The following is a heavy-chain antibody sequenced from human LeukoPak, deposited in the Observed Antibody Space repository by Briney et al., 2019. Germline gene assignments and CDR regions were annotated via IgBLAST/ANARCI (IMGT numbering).Heavy chain of an antibody. D-gene: IGHD6-13*01. Sequence: GGSLRLSCAASGFTFSSNWMSWVRQAPGKGLEWVANIKQDGSEKYYVDSVKGRFTISRDNAKNSLYLQMNSLRAEDTAVYYCARESYSSSWDGNFDFWGQGTLVTVSS. CDR1: GFTFSSNW. CDR2: IKQDGSEK. V-gene: IGHV3-7*01. J-gene: IGHJ4*02. CDR3: ARESYSSSWDGNFDF.